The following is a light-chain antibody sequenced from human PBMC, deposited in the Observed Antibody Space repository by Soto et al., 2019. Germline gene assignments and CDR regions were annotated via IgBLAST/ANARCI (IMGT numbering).Light chain of an antibody. CDR2: EVS. V-gene: IGLV2-14*01. J-gene: IGLJ1*01. CDR3: SSYTSGNTLYV. Sequence: LTQPASVSGSPGQSITISCTGTSSDVGSYNFVSWYQQLPGKAPKLMIYEVSNRPSGVSNRFSGSKSGNTASLTISGLQAEDEADYYCSSYTSGNTLYVFGTGTKVTVL. CDR1: SSDVGSYNF.